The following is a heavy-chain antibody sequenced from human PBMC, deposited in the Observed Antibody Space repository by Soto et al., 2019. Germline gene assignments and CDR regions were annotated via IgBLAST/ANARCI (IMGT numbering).Heavy chain of an antibody. V-gene: IGHV3-23*04. CDR1: GFTFRNYA. J-gene: IGHJ4*02. CDR3: GKDGEDYNGVWDYFDH. D-gene: IGHD3-16*01. Sequence: EVQLVESGGGVVRPGGSLRLSCAASGFTFRNYAMTWVRQPPGKGLEWVSGISGGGDETYNADSVKGRFTISRDNSKNTLYLQRNSLRAEDTAIYYCGKDGEDYNGVWDYFDHWGQGTLITVSS. CDR2: ISGGGDET.